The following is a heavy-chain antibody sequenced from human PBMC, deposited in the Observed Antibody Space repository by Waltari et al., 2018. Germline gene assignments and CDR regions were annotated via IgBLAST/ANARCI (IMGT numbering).Heavy chain of an antibody. V-gene: IGHV4-59*01. CDR1: GGSISSYY. CDR3: ARFSVAGTVY. D-gene: IGHD6-19*01. J-gene: IGHJ4*02. CDR2: IYYSGST. Sequence: QVQLQESGPGLVKPSQPLSLTCTVSGGSISSYYWSWIRQPPGKGLEWIGYIYYSGSTNYNPSLKSRVTISVDTSKNQFSLKLSSVTAADTAVYYCARFSVAGTVYWGQGTLVTVSS.